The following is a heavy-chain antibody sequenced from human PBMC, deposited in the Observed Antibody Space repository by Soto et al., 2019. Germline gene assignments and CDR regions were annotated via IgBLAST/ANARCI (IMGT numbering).Heavy chain of an antibody. Sequence: EVHLVESGGGLVQPGRSLRLSCAASGFTFDDYAMHWVRHAPGKGLEWVSGISWTSGRIGYADSVKGRFTISRDNAKKSLFLQMSMLRVEDTALYYCFKDSAGSFCTFYLDYWGQGSLVTVSS. V-gene: IGHV3-9*01. CDR1: GFTFDDYA. J-gene: IGHJ4*02. CDR2: ISWTSGRI. CDR3: FKDSAGSFCTFYLDY. D-gene: IGHD2-15*01.